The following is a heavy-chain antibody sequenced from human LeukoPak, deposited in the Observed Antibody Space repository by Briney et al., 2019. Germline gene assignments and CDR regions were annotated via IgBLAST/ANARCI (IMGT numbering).Heavy chain of an antibody. CDR2: ITDSGGHT. V-gene: IGHV3-23*01. D-gene: IGHD2-2*01. CDR1: GFTFSRYA. J-gene: IGHJ4*02. Sequence: GGSVRLFCAASGFTFSRYAMSWVRQAPGKGGEGVSAITDSGGHTYYCDSVKGRFTISRDNSKNTLYLQMNSLRAEDTAVYYCAKESCSSRCDFDYWGQGTVVTVSS. CDR3: AKESCSSRCDFDY.